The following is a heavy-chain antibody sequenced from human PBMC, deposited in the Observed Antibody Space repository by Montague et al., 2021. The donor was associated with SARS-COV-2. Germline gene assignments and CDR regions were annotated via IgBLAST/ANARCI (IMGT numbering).Heavy chain of an antibody. D-gene: IGHD3-9*01. CDR2: IHSAGRGT. J-gene: IGHJ5*02. V-gene: IGHV3-23*03. CDR1: GFTFSNSP. CDR3: AKVGDILAGYSLINLDA. Sequence: SLRLSCAASGFTFSNSPMSWVRQAPGKGLDWVSVIHSAGRGTYYXDSVQGRFTISRDNLKNTVYLQMNSLRDVDTALCYCAKVGDILAGYSLINLDAWGQGTLVVVSS.